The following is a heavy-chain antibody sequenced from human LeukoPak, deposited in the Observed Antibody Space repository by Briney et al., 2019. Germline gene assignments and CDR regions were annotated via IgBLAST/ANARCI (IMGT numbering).Heavy chain of an antibody. V-gene: IGHV1-46*01. CDR1: GYTFTSYY. CDR3: ARDLGYYYDSSGYYHGRYFDY. Sequence: ASVKVSCKASGYTFTSYYIHWARQAPGQGLEWMGIINPSGGSTNYAQKFQGRVTMTRDMSTSTAYMELRSLRSDDTAVYYCARDLGYYYDSSGYYHGRYFDYWGQGTLVTVSS. CDR2: INPSGGST. J-gene: IGHJ4*02. D-gene: IGHD3-22*01.